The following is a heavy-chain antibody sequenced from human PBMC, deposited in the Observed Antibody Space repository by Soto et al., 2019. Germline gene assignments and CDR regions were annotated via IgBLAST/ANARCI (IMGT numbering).Heavy chain of an antibody. CDR3: ARDGVGPFDY. Sequence: QVQLQESGPGLLKPSETLSLTCTISGGSVSTYYWSWIRQPPGKELEWIGLTSYSGNTNYNPSLKSRVAMAVDTSKNNFSLPLSSVTAADTAVYYCARDGVGPFDYWGQGTLVTVSS. V-gene: IGHV4-59*02. D-gene: IGHD3-3*01. CDR2: TSYSGNT. CDR1: GGSVSTYY. J-gene: IGHJ4*02.